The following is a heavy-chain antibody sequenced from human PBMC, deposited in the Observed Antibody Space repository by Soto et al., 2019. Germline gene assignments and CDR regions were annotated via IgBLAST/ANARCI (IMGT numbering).Heavy chain of an antibody. J-gene: IGHJ5*02. CDR1: GFAFDDYV. Sequence: GGSLRLSCAASGFAFDDYVMHWVRQPPGRGLEWVSGITWNGGTIRYVDSVKGRFTISRDNAENSLYLQMNSLRPEDTAVYYCAKGGGAALIAPSGRDNWFDPWGQGTQVTVSS. D-gene: IGHD6-13*01. CDR3: AKGGGAALIAPSGRDNWFDP. CDR2: ITWNGGTI. V-gene: IGHV3-9*01.